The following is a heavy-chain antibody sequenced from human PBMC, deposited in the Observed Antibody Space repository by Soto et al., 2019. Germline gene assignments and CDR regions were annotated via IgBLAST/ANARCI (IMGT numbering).Heavy chain of an antibody. V-gene: IGHV3-23*01. CDR3: ASLPGYSSGWYLGDDY. D-gene: IGHD6-19*01. Sequence: EVQLLESGGGLVQPGGSLRLSCAASGFTFSSYAMSWVRQAPGKGLEWVSAISGSGGSTYYADSVKGRFTISRDNSKNTLYLQMNSLRAEDTAVYYCASLPGYSSGWYLGDDYWGQGTLVTVSS. CDR1: GFTFSSYA. CDR2: ISGSGGST. J-gene: IGHJ4*02.